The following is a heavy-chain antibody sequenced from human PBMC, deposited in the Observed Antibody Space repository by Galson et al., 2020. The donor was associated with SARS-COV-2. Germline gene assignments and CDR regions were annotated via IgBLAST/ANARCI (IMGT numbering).Heavy chain of an antibody. Sequence: GESLKISCKGSGYTFTTYWIAWVRQMPRKGLEWMGIIHPEDSDTRYSPSFEGQVTISADKSISTAYLQWSSLKASDTAMYYCAITGNLVRGARGYFDVWGRGTLVTVSS. J-gene: IGHJ2*01. V-gene: IGHV5-51*01. CDR3: AITGNLVRGARGYFDV. CDR2: IHPEDSDT. D-gene: IGHD3-10*01. CDR1: GYTFTTYW.